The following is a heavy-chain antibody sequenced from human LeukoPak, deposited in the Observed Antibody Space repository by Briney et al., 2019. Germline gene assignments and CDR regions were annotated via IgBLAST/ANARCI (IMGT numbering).Heavy chain of an antibody. CDR1: GYSFTSYL. CDR2: IYPGDSDT. D-gene: IGHD5-24*01. CDR3: ASRGEMATKWGGDY. V-gene: IGHV5-51*01. J-gene: IGHJ4*02. Sequence: GVSLKISCQGSGYSFTSYLIGWVRQVPGKRLGWMGIIYPGDSDTRYSPSFQGQVTISADKSISTAYLQWSSPKAADAAMYYCASRGEMATKWGGDYWGQGTLVTVSS.